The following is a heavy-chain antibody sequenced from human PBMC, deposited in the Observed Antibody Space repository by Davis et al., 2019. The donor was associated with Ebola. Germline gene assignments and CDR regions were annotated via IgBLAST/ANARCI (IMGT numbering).Heavy chain of an antibody. J-gene: IGHJ4*02. V-gene: IGHV1-69*13. D-gene: IGHD2-15*01. CDR1: GYTFTSYD. Sequence: SVKVSCKASGYTFTSYDISWVRQAPGQGLEWMGGIIPLFGIPKYVQKFQGRVTITADESTRTAYMEVNGLRSEDTAVYYCAHLGPQRYCSGGGCHGYLDYWGQGTLVTVSS. CDR2: IIPLFGIP. CDR3: AHLGPQRYCSGGGCHGYLDY.